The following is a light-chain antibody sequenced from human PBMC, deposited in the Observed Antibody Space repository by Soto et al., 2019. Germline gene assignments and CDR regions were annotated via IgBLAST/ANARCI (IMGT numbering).Light chain of an antibody. CDR1: GSNIGNNF. CDR3: GTWDNSLDAYV. V-gene: IGLV1-51*01. CDR2: DNN. J-gene: IGLJ1*01. Sequence: GSGSNIGNNFVSWYQQFPGTSPKLLIYDNNKRPSGIPGRFSGSKSGTSATLDITGLQTGDEADYYCGTWDNSLDAYVFGAGTKVTVL.